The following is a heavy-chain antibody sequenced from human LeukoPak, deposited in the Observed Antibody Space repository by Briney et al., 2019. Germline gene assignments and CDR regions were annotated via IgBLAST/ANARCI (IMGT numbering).Heavy chain of an antibody. V-gene: IGHV3-30-3*01. CDR3: ATGASAYYYDSSGPY. D-gene: IGHD3-22*01. Sequence: GGSLRLSCAASGFTFSSYAMHWVRQAPGKGPEWVTLISYDGSNKYYADSVKGRFTISRDNSKNTLYLRMDSLRAEGTAVYYCATGASAYYYDSSGPYWGQGTLVTVSS. J-gene: IGHJ4*02. CDR2: ISYDGSNK. CDR1: GFTFSSYA.